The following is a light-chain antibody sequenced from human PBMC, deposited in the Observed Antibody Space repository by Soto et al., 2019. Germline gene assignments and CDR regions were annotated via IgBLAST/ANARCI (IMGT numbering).Light chain of an antibody. CDR2: EVV. J-gene: IGLJ1*01. Sequence: QSDLTQPPSAAGSPGQAVTISCTGTKNDIVVYDFVSWYQHHPGKAPRLIIYEVVQRPSGVPDRFSGSKSGNTASLTVSGLQAADEADYFCKSYAGSNTDVFGSGTKVTVL. CDR1: KNDIVVYDF. V-gene: IGLV2-8*01. CDR3: KSYAGSNTDV.